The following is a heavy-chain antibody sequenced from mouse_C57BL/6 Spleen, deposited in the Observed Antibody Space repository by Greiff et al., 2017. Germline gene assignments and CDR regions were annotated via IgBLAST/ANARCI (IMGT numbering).Heavy chain of an antibody. V-gene: IGHV1-84*01. CDR2: IYPGSGNT. CDR3: ARSGHYYGSSYGAMDY. J-gene: IGHJ4*01. Sequence: VQLVESGPELVKPGASVKISCKASGYTFTDYYINWVKQRPGQGLEWIGWIYPGSGNTKYNEKFKGKATLTVDTSSSTAYMQLSSLTSEDSAVYFCARSGHYYGSSYGAMDYWGQGTSVTVSS. CDR1: GYTFTDYY. D-gene: IGHD1-1*01.